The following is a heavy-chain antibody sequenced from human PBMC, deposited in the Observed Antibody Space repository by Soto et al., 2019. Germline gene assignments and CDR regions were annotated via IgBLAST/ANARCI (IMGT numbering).Heavy chain of an antibody. J-gene: IGHJ4*02. D-gene: IGHD3-9*01. V-gene: IGHV1-69*13. CDR2: IIPIFGTA. CDR3: ARYFYRYFDWSGLGY. Sequence: SVKVSCKASGGTFSSYAISWVRQAPGQGLEWMGGIIPIFGTANYAQKFQGRVTITADESTSTAYMELSSLRSEDTAVYYCARYFYRYFDWSGLGYWAQGTLVTVSS. CDR1: GGTFSSYA.